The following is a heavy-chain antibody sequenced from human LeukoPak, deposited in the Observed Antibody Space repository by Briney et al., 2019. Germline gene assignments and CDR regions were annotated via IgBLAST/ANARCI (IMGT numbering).Heavy chain of an antibody. CDR1: GGSISSSNW. CDR3: ARSAHYYDSSGYYFNY. CDR2: IYHSGST. Sequence: SETLSLTCAVSGGSISSSNWWSWVRQPPGKGLEWIGEIYHSGSTNYNPSLKSRVTISVDKSKNQFSLKLSSVTAADTAVYYCARSAHYYDSSGYYFNYWGQGTLVTVSS. V-gene: IGHV4-4*02. J-gene: IGHJ4*02. D-gene: IGHD3-22*01.